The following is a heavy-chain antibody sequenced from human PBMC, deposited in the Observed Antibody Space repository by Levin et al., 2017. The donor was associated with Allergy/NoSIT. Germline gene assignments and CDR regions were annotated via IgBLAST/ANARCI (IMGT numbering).Heavy chain of an antibody. CDR2: IYPGDSDT. Sequence: PGESLKISCRGSGYSFTNYWIGWVRQMPGKGLEWMGIIYPGDSDTRYSPSFQGQVTISVDKSISTAYLQWSSLKASDTAMYYCARPQRTGYPTPFYHWGQGTLVTVSS. CDR3: ARPQRTGYPTPFYH. CDR1: GYSFTNYW. V-gene: IGHV5-51*01. D-gene: IGHD3/OR15-3a*01. J-gene: IGHJ4*02.